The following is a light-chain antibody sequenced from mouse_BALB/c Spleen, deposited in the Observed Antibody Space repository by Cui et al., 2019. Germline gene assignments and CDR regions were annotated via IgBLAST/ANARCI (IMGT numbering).Light chain of an antibody. Sequence: VFSQSPSSPSVLVGEKVTMSCKASQSLLYSSNQKNYLAWYQQKPGQSPKLLIYWASTRESGVPDRFTGSGSGTDFTLTISSVKAEDLAVYYCQQYYSYPYTFGGGTKLEIK. CDR1: QSLLYSSNQKNY. CDR3: QQYYSYPYT. J-gene: IGKJ2*01. V-gene: IGKV8-30*01. CDR2: WAS.